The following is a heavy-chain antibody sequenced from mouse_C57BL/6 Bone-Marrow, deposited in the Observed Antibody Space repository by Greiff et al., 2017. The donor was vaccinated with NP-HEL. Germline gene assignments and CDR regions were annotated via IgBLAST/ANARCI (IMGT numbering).Heavy chain of an antibody. CDR2: ISSGSSTI. J-gene: IGHJ2*01. Sequence: EVKVVESGGGLVKPGGSLKLSCAASGFTFSDYGMHWVRQAPEKGLEWVAYISSGSSTIYYADTVKGRFTISRDNAKNTLFLQMTSLRSEDTAMYYCARKDYGSSWYYFDYWGQGTTLTVSS. CDR1: GFTFSDYG. CDR3: ARKDYGSSWYYFDY. V-gene: IGHV5-17*01. D-gene: IGHD1-1*01.